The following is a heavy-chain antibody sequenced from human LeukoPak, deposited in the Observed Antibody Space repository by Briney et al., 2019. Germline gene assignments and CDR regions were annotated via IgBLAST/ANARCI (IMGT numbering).Heavy chain of an antibody. V-gene: IGHV3-23*01. CDR3: AKTYNTWGGDFDS. Sequence: GGSLRLSCAASGFTFSSQTVSWVRQAPGKGLQWVSTLSGSGGSTYYADSVKGRFTISRDNSRNTLYLQMNSLRAEDTALYYCAKTYNTWGGDFDSWGQGALVTVSS. D-gene: IGHD3-16*01. J-gene: IGHJ4*02. CDR2: LSGSGGST. CDR1: GFTFSSQT.